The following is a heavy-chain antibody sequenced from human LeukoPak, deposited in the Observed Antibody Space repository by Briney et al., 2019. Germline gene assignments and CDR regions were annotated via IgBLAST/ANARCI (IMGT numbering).Heavy chain of an antibody. CDR2: ISGSGGST. V-gene: IGHV3-23*01. Sequence: GGSLRLSCSASGFTFSSYGMSWVRQAPGKGLEWVSAISGSGGSTYYADSVKGRFTISRDNSKNTLYLQMNSLRAEDTAVYYCAKRYGSGSYPNWFDPWGQGTLVTVSS. D-gene: IGHD3-10*01. J-gene: IGHJ5*02. CDR1: GFTFSSYG. CDR3: AKRYGSGSYPNWFDP.